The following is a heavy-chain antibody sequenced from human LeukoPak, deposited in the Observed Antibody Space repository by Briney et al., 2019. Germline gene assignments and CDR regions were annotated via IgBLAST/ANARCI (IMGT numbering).Heavy chain of an antibody. D-gene: IGHD2-2*01. CDR3: AKTMVTTTNCLDY. Sequence: PGGSLRLSCAVSGFTFSNYAVNWVRQAPGKGLEWVSVISTGGGITYYADSVRGRFTISRDNSKNTLYLQLNSLRAEDTAVYYCAKTMVTTTNCLDYWGQGTLVTVSS. V-gene: IGHV3-23*01. J-gene: IGHJ4*02. CDR1: GFTFSNYA. CDR2: ISTGGGIT.